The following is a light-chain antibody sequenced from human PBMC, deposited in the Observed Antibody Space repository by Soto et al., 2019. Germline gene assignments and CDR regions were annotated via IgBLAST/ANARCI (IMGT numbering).Light chain of an antibody. CDR1: QSVKSS. CDR2: GAS. V-gene: IGKV3-15*01. J-gene: IGKJ3*01. Sequence: EIVMTQSPATLSVSPGERATLSCRASQSVKSSLAWYQHKPGQVPRLLIYGASTRATGVPVRFSGSGSGTDFTLTISSLQAEDVAVYYCPHYNQWPPFTFGPGTKVDIK. CDR3: PHYNQWPPFT.